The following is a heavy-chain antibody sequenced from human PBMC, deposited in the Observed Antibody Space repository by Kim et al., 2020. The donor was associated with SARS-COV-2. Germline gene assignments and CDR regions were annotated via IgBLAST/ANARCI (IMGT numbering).Heavy chain of an antibody. Sequence: GGSLRLSCAASGFTFSTYAMNWVRQAPGKGLEWVSSISGAGVNTYYTDSVKGRFTISRDNSRNTLYLQMNSLRAEDTAVYYCAKTDRTPLFGVPNNHHYGMDVWGQGTTVTVSS. J-gene: IGHJ6*02. CDR1: GFTFSTYA. D-gene: IGHD3-3*01. V-gene: IGHV3-23*01. CDR3: AKTDRTPLFGVPNNHHYGMDV. CDR2: ISGAGVNT.